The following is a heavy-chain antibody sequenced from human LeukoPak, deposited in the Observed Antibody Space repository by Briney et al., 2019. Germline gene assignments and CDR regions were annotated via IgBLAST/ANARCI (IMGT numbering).Heavy chain of an antibody. CDR1: GFTFDDYA. D-gene: IGHD3-10*01. V-gene: IGHV3-9*01. J-gene: IGHJ5*02. Sequence: GGSLRLSCAASGFTFDDYAMHWVRQAPGKGLEWVSGISRDSGSIGYADSVKGRFTISRDNAKNSLYLQMNSLRAEDTALYYCAKGQQYYYGSGSPLNWFDPWGQGTLVTVSS. CDR2: ISRDSGSI. CDR3: AKGQQYYYGSGSPLNWFDP.